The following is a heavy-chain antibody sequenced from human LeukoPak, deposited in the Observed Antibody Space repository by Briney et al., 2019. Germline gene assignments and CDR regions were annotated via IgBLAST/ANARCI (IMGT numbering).Heavy chain of an antibody. J-gene: IGHJ4*02. D-gene: IGHD5-18*01. Sequence: ASETLSLTCTVSGGSINSYYWSWIRQPPGKGLEWIGYIYYSGSTNYNPSLKSRVTISVDTSKNQFSLKLSSVTAADTAVYYCVRTCGYSYASCGWGQGTLVTVSS. V-gene: IGHV4-59*01. CDR1: GGSINSYY. CDR2: IYYSGST. CDR3: VRTCGYSYASCG.